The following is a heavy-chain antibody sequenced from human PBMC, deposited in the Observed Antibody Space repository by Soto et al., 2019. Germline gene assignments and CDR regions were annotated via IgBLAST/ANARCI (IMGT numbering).Heavy chain of an antibody. D-gene: IGHD3-10*01. CDR3: ARGVTMVRGVIHTPYFDY. V-gene: IGHV4-31*03. Sequence: SETLSLTCTVSGGSISSGGYYWSWIRQHPGKGLEWIGYIYYSGSTYYDPSLKSRVTISVDTSKNQFSLKLSSVTAADTAVYYCARGVTMVRGVIHTPYFDYWGQGTLVTVSS. CDR1: GGSISSGGYY. J-gene: IGHJ4*02. CDR2: IYYSGST.